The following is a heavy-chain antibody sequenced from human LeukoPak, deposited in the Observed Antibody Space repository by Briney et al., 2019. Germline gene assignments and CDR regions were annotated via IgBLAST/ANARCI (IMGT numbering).Heavy chain of an antibody. J-gene: IGHJ4*02. D-gene: IGHD3-22*01. CDR2: IYYSGSA. CDR1: GGSISSYY. CDR3: ARSLTSFYETSGYYYFDY. Sequence: SETLSLTCTVSGGSISSYYWSWIRQPPGKGLEWIGSIYYSGSAYYNPSLKNRVTISVDTSKNQFSLNLSSVTAADTAVYYCARSLTSFYETSGYYYFDYWGQGTLVAVSS. V-gene: IGHV4-59*12.